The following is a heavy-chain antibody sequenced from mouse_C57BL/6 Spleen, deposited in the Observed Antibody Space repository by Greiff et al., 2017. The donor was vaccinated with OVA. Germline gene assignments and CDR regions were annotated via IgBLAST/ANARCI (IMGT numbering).Heavy chain of an antibody. J-gene: IGHJ2*01. Sequence: VQLQQPGAELVKPGASVKLSCKASGYTFTSYWMHWVKQRPRQGLEWIGMIHPNSGSTNYNEKFKSKATLTVDKSSSTAYMQLSSLTSEDSAVYYCARWKDGYYDFDYWGQGTTLTVSS. CDR1: GYTFTSYW. CDR3: ARWKDGYYDFDY. V-gene: IGHV1-64*01. D-gene: IGHD2-3*01. CDR2: IHPNSGST.